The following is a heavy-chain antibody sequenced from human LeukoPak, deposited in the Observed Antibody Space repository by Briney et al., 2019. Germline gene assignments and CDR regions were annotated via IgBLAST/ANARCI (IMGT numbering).Heavy chain of an antibody. CDR2: ISGSGNNT. D-gene: IGHD3-3*01. V-gene: IGHV3-23*01. CDR3: AKDRITIFGVAKGSFDY. Sequence: PGGSLRLSCAASGFTFRNYWMSWVRQAPGKGLEWVSAISGSGNNTNYADSVKGRFTISRDNSKNTLYLQMNSLRAEDTAVYYCAKDRITIFGVAKGSFDYWGQGTLVTVSS. CDR1: GFTFRNYW. J-gene: IGHJ4*02.